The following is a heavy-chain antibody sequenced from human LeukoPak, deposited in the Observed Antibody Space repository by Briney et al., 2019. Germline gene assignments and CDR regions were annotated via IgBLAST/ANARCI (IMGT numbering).Heavy chain of an antibody. D-gene: IGHD6-13*01. Sequence: SETLSLTCAVYGVSFSGYYWSWIRQPPGKGLEWIGEINHSGTINYTPSLKSRVTISVDTSKNQFSLKLTFVTAADTAVYYCARRGIAAAGTGYYFDYWGQGTLVTVSS. CDR3: ARRGIAAAGTGYYFDY. V-gene: IGHV4-34*01. CDR2: INHSGTI. J-gene: IGHJ4*02. CDR1: GVSFSGYY.